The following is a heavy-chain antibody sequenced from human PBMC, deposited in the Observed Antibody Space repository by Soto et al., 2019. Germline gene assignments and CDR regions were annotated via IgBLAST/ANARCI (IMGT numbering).Heavy chain of an antibody. Sequence: GSPVKLSCKAFVYSFTVDHRNWGSKAPEKGLEWMGWINPNSGGTNYAQKFQGWVTMTRDTSISTAYMELSRLRSDDTAVYYCARDLSMITFGGVTQHHDAFDIWGQGTMVTVSS. D-gene: IGHD3-16*01. CDR1: VYSFTVDH. J-gene: IGHJ3*02. CDR2: INPNSGGT. V-gene: IGHV1-2*04. CDR3: ARDLSMITFGGVTQHHDAFDI.